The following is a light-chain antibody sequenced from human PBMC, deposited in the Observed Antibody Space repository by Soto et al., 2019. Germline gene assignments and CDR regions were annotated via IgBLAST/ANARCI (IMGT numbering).Light chain of an antibody. CDR3: QQYGDSRPWT. J-gene: IGKJ1*01. CDR1: ERVMENY. V-gene: IGKV3-20*01. CDR2: GVY. Sequence: EIVWTQSPGTLSVSPGERATLTCRARERVMENYLAWYQHKAGKSPRLLMYGVYIRDTGSPDRFSGTGSVTDFNLTISRLEREDFAVHYCQQYGDSRPWTLGQGTKV.